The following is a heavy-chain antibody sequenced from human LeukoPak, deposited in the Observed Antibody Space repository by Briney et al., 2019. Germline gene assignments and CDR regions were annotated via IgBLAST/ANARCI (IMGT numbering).Heavy chain of an antibody. CDR3: ARDLVVVVANHWFDP. CDR2: INPSGGST. D-gene: IGHD2-15*01. Sequence: RASVKVSCKASGYTFTSYYMHWVRQAPGQGLEWMGIINPSGGSTSYAQKFQGRVTMTRDTSTSTVYMELSSLRSEDTAVYYCARDLVVVVANHWFDPWGQGTLVTVSS. J-gene: IGHJ5*02. V-gene: IGHV1-46*01. CDR1: GYTFTSYY.